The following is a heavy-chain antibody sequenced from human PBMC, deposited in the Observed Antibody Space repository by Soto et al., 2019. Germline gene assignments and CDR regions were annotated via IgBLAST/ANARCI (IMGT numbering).Heavy chain of an antibody. J-gene: IGHJ6*02. CDR2: ISYDGSNK. Sequence: QVQLVESGGGVVQPGRSLRLSCAASGFTFSSYAMHWVRQAPGKGLEWVAVISYDGSNKYYADSVKGRFTISRDNSKNTLYLQMNSLRPEDTAVYYCARDRDSSGWQDYYYYGMDVWGQGTTVTVSS. V-gene: IGHV3-30-3*01. CDR3: ARDRDSSGWQDYYYYGMDV. CDR1: GFTFSSYA. D-gene: IGHD6-19*01.